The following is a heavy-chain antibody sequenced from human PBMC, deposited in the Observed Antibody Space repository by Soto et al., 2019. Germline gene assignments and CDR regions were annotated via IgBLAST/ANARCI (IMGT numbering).Heavy chain of an antibody. D-gene: IGHD2-8*01. V-gene: IGHV4-34*01. J-gene: IGHJ5*02. CDR1: GGSFSGYY. CDR3: ARTRNIVLAVYALVCWFDP. CDR2: INHSGTT. Sequence: QGQLQHSGARLLKPSETLSLTCAVYGGSFSGYYWSWIRLPPGKGLEMIGEINHSGTTHYNPSLKSRVTILVNLSKNQWSLRLCSVTAAYTAGYCCARTRNIVLAVYALVCWFDPWGQGTLVTVSS.